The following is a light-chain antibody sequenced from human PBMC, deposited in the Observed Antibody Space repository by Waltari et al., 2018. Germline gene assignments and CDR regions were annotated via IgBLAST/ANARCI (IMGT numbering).Light chain of an antibody. J-gene: IGKJ4*01. CDR1: QRVSSNY. CDR2: GAS. Sequence: EIVLTQSPGTLSLSPGERATLSCRASQRVSSNYLAWYHQKPGQAPRLLIHGASSRATGIPDRFSGSGSGTDFTLTISRLEPEDFGVYYCQQYEKSPLTFGGGTKV. V-gene: IGKV3-20*01. CDR3: QQYEKSPLT.